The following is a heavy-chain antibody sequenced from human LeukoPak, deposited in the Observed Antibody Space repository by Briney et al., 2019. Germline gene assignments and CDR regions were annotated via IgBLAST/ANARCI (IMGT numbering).Heavy chain of an antibody. CDR2: ISGSGGTT. D-gene: IGHD3-10*01. V-gene: IGHV3-23*01. CDR3: AKGSGGSGSYSKYYFDY. J-gene: IGHJ4*02. Sequence: GGSLRLSCAASGFTFSSYGMNWVRQAPGKGLEWVSAISGSGGTTYYADSLRGRFTISRDNSKNTVYLQINSLGADDTAVYYCAKGSGGSGSYSKYYFDYWGQGTLVTVSS. CDR1: GFTFSSYG.